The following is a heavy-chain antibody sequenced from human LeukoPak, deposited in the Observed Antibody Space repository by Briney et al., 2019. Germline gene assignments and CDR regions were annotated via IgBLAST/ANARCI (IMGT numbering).Heavy chain of an antibody. D-gene: IGHD2-15*01. CDR2: NIPIFGTA. CDR1: GATFISYA. CDR3: AGGRPRGYCSGGSCYHNFDY. J-gene: IGHJ4*02. Sequence: ASVKVSCKASGATFISYAMSWVRQAPGQGLEWMGGNIPIFGTANYAQKFQGRVTITADKSTSTAYMEVSSLRSEDTAVYYCAGGRPRGYCSGGSCYHNFDYWGQGTLVTVSS. V-gene: IGHV1-69*06.